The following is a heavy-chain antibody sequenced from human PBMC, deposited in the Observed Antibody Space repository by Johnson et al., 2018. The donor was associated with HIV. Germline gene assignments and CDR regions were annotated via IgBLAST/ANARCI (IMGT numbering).Heavy chain of an antibody. CDR2: ISYDGINK. Sequence: QVQLVESGGDVVQPGRSLRLSCAASGFTFSTSAMHWVRQAPGKGLKWVATISYDGINKYYADSLKGRFIISRDNSKNTLYLQMNSLRAEDTAVYYCARAGAVGFDAFDIWGQGTMVTVSS. V-gene: IGHV3-30*04. D-gene: IGHD6-19*01. J-gene: IGHJ3*02. CDR3: ARAGAVGFDAFDI. CDR1: GFTFSTSA.